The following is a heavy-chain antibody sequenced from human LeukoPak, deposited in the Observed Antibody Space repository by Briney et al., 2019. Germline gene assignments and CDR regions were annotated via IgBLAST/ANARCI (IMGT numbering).Heavy chain of an antibody. D-gene: IGHD1-26*01. V-gene: IGHV4-39*01. CDR2: IYYSGST. CDR3: ARLGGVGAYRAFDY. J-gene: IGHJ4*02. CDR1: GGSISSSSYY. Sequence: SETLSLTCTVSGGSISSSSYYWGWIRQPPGKGLEWIGSIYYSGSTYYNPSLKSRVTISVDTSKNQFSLKLSSVTAADTAVYYCARLGGVGAYRAFDYWGQGTLVTVSS.